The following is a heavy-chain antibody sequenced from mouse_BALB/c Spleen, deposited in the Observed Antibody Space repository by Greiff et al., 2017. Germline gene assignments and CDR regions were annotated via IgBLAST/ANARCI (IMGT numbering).Heavy chain of an antibody. CDR2: IYPYNGGT. Sequence: EVQLQESGPELVKPGASVKISCKASGYTFTDYNMHWVKQSHGKSLEWIGYIYPYNGGTGYNQKFKSKATLTVDNSSSTAYMELRSLTSEDSAVYYCATGVPIDYWGQGTTLTVSS. D-gene: IGHD6-1*01. J-gene: IGHJ2*01. CDR1: GYTFTDYN. CDR3: ATGVPIDY. V-gene: IGHV1S29*02.